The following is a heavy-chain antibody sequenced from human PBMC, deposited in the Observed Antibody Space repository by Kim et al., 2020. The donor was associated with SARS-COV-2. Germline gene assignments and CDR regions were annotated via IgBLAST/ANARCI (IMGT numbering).Heavy chain of an antibody. J-gene: IGHJ4*02. D-gene: IGHD3-10*01. V-gene: IGHV3-9*01. Sequence: GYVDSVKGRFTISRDNGANSLYLQMDRLRPEDTALYYCVKGGGSGSYSGDSWGQGTLVTVSS. CDR3: VKGGGSGSYSGDS.